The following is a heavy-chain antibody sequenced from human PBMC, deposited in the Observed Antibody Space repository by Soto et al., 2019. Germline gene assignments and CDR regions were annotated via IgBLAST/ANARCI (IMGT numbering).Heavy chain of an antibody. CDR3: ARLNGVYPRCWFDT. CDR1: GFTFSSYD. D-gene: IGHD2-8*01. Sequence: QLGGSLRLSCAASGFTFSSYDMHWVRQATGKGLEWVSAIGTAGDTYYPGSVKGRFTISRENAKNSLYLQMNSLRAGDTAVYYCARLNGVYPRCWFDTWGQGTLVTVSS. J-gene: IGHJ5*02. V-gene: IGHV3-13*01. CDR2: IGTAGDT.